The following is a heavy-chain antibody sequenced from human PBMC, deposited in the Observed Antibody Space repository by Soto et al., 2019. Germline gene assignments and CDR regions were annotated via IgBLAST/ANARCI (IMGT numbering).Heavy chain of an antibody. V-gene: IGHV3-23*01. D-gene: IGHD3-10*01. Sequence: GGSLRLSCAASGFTFSSYAMSWVRQAPGKGLEWVSAISGSGGSTYYADSVKGRFTISRDNSKNTLYLQMNSLRAEDTAVYYCANGGVRGVISRLFDPWGQGTLVTVSS. CDR1: GFTFSSYA. CDR2: ISGSGGST. J-gene: IGHJ5*02. CDR3: ANGGVRGVISRLFDP.